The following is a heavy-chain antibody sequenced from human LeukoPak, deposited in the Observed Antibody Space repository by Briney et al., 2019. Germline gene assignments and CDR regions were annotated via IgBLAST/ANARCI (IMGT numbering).Heavy chain of an antibody. CDR2: INPNSGGT. CDR1: GYTFTGYY. J-gene: IGHJ4*02. CDR3: ARAGDYSGYDIDY. Sequence: ASVKVSCKASGYTFTGYYMHWVRQAPGQGLEWTGWINPNSGGTNYAQKFQGRVTMTRDTSISTAYMELSRLRSDDTAVYYCARAGDYSGYDIDYWGQGALVTVSS. D-gene: IGHD5-12*01. V-gene: IGHV1-2*02.